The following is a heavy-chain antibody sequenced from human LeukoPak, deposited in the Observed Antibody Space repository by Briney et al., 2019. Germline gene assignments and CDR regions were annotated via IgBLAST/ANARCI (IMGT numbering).Heavy chain of an antibody. Sequence: PGGSLRLSCAASGFTFSSYALSWVRQAPGKGLEWVSTISGTGSSTYYADSVKGRFTISRDNSKNTPYLQMNSLRAEDTAVYYCARERREGSYYYDSSGYAVWGQGTLVTVSS. D-gene: IGHD3-22*01. J-gene: IGHJ4*02. V-gene: IGHV3-23*01. CDR1: GFTFSSYA. CDR3: ARERREGSYYYDSSGYAV. CDR2: ISGTGSST.